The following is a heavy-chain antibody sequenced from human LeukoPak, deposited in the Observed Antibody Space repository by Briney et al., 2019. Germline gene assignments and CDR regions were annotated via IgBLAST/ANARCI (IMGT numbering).Heavy chain of an antibody. CDR3: ARDMIILQS. Sequence: PGGSLRLSCSASGFIFSNYWMTWVRQAPGKGLEWVANIKQDGSEKYYVDSEKGRFTISRDNAKKSLYLQMNSLRAEDTAVYFCARDMIILQSWGQGTLVTVSS. CDR2: IKQDGSEK. D-gene: IGHD3-16*01. V-gene: IGHV3-7*04. J-gene: IGHJ5*02. CDR1: GFIFSNYW.